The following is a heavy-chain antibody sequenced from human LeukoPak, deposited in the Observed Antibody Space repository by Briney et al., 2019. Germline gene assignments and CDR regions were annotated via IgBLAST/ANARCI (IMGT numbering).Heavy chain of an antibody. D-gene: IGHD3-10*01. Sequence: SETLSLTCTVSGGSINTVGNYWTWVRQYPGKGLEWIGNIYYSGNTYYNPSLNSRLTISVDTSKNQFSLRLDSVTAADTAVYHCARVDTMVRGVINWFDPWGQGTLVIVSS. CDR3: ARVDTMVRGVINWFDP. J-gene: IGHJ5*02. CDR1: GGSINTVGNY. V-gene: IGHV4-31*03. CDR2: IYYSGNT.